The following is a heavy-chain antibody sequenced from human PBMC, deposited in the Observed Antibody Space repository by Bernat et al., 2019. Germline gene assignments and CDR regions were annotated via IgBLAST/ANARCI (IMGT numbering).Heavy chain of an antibody. V-gene: IGHV3-33*01. CDR2: IWYDGSNI. Sequence: QVQLVESGGGVVQPGRSLRLSCAASGFTFSSYGMHWVRQAPGKGLEWVAVIWYDGSNIYYADSVKGRFTISRDNSKNTLYLQMNSLRAEDTAVYYCARAVVTAPYYYYYGMDVWGQGTTVTVSS. J-gene: IGHJ6*02. CDR3: ARAVVTAPYYYYYGMDV. D-gene: IGHD2-21*02. CDR1: GFTFSSYG.